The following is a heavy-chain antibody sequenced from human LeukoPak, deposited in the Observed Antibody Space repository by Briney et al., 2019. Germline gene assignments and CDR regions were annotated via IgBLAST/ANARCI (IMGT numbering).Heavy chain of an antibody. Sequence: GGSLRLSCAASGFTFSTSAMNWVRQAPGKGLEWVSSIDLDSCDIDYAASVRGRFTISRDNARNSVYLQMNSLRVEDTAVYYCARGPYYYDSSGYYFHWGQGTLVTVSS. J-gene: IGHJ4*02. CDR3: ARGPYYYDSSGYYFH. D-gene: IGHD3-22*01. V-gene: IGHV3-21*01. CDR1: GFTFSTSA. CDR2: IDLDSCDI.